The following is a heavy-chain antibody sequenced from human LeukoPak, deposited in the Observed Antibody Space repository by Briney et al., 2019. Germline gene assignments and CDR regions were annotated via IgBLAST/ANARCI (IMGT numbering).Heavy chain of an antibody. J-gene: IGHJ5*02. Sequence: GESLKISCKGSGYSFTSYWIGWVRQMPGKGLEWMGIIYPGDSDTRYSPSFQGQVTIPADKSISTAYLQWSSLKASDTAMYYCARRTGWNLIQGYNWFDPWGQGTLVTVSS. CDR3: ARRTGWNLIQGYNWFDP. CDR2: IYPGDSDT. CDR1: GYSFTSYW. D-gene: IGHD1-7*01. V-gene: IGHV5-51*01.